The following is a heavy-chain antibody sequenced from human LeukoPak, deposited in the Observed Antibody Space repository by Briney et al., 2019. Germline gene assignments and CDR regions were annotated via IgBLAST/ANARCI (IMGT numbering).Heavy chain of an antibody. V-gene: IGHV4-34*01. CDR3: ARGGRELLGYFDY. Sequence: PSETLSLTCAVYGGSFSGYYWSWIRQPPGEGLEWIGEINHSGSTNYNPSLKSRVTISVDTSKNQFSLKLSSVAAADMAVYYCARGGRELLGYFDYWGQGTLVTVSS. CDR1: GGSFSGYY. J-gene: IGHJ4*02. D-gene: IGHD1-26*01. CDR2: INHSGST.